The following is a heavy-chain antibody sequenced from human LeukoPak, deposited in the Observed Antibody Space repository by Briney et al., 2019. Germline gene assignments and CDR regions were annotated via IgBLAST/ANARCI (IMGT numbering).Heavy chain of an antibody. J-gene: IGHJ4*02. D-gene: IGHD2-2*01. CDR2: IYPGDSDT. CDR1: GYSFTSYW. V-gene: IGHV5-51*01. Sequence: GESLKISCKGSGYSFTSYWIGWVRQMPGKGLEWMGIIYPGDSDTRYSPSFQGQVTISADKSISTAYLQWSSLKASDTAMYYCARLESGSPVVVPAACGFDYWGQGTLVTVSS. CDR3: ARLESGSPVVVPAACGFDY.